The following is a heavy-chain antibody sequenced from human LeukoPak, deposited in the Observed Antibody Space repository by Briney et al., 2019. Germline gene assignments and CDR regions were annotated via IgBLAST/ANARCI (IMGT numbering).Heavy chain of an antibody. CDR3: ARDQYSSSWNAFDI. V-gene: IGHV3-30*02. CDR2: IRYDGSNK. Sequence: PGGSLRLSCAASGFTFSSYGMHWVRQAPGKGLEWVAFIRYDGSNKYYADSVKGRFTISRDNAKNSLYLQMNSLRAEDTALYYCARDQYSSSWNAFDIWGQGTMVTVSS. CDR1: GFTFSSYG. J-gene: IGHJ3*02. D-gene: IGHD6-13*01.